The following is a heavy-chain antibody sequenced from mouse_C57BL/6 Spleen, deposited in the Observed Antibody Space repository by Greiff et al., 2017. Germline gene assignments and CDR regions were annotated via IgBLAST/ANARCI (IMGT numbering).Heavy chain of an antibody. J-gene: IGHJ3*01. Sequence: EVQLQQSGAELVRPGASVKLSCTASGFNIKDDYMHWVKQRPEQGLEWIGWIDPENGDTEYASKFKGKAILTADKSSSTAYMDLRSLTSEDSAVYYCTGPLYDYDAWFAYWGQGTLVTVSA. CDR1: GFNIKDDY. D-gene: IGHD2-4*01. V-gene: IGHV14-4*01. CDR2: IDPENGDT. CDR3: TGPLYDYDAWFAY.